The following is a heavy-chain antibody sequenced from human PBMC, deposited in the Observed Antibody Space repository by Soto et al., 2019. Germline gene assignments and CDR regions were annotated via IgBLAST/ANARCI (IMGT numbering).Heavy chain of an antibody. CDR3: ANTNDILTGPLDY. CDR2: ISYDGSNK. Sequence: SGGSLRLSCAASGFTFTRYSMNWVRQAPGKGLEWVAVISYDGSNKYYADSVKGRFTISRDNSKNTLYLQMNSLRAEDTAVYYCANTNDILTGPLDYWGQGTLVTVSS. CDR1: GFTFTRYS. D-gene: IGHD3-9*01. J-gene: IGHJ4*02. V-gene: IGHV3-30*18.